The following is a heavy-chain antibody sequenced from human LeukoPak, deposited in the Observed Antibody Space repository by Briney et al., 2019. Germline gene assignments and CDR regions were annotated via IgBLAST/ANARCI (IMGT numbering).Heavy chain of an antibody. CDR1: GFTVSSNY. V-gene: IGHV3-66*01. J-gene: IGHJ4*02. Sequence: GGSLRLSCAASGFTVSSNYMSWVRQAPGKGLEWVTVIYSGGSTYYADSVKGRFTISRDNSKNTLYLQMNSLRAEDTAVYYCARDYGYYDSSGYSYFDYWGQGTLVTVSS. CDR2: IYSGGST. CDR3: ARDYGYYDSSGYSYFDY. D-gene: IGHD3-22*01.